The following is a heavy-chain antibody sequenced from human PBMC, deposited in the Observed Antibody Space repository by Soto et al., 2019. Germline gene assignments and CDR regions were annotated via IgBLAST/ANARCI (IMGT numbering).Heavy chain of an antibody. D-gene: IGHD3-10*01. V-gene: IGHV4-59*08. CDR3: ARHCMVRGVIITVPGAFDI. CDR1: GCSISSYH. CDR2: ISYSGST. Sequence: SETLSLTCTVSGCSISSYHWSWLRQPPGKRLECIGYISYSGSTNYNPSLRSRVTISLDTSKNQFSLKLSSVTAADTAVYYCARHCMVRGVIITVPGAFDIWGQGTMVTVSS. J-gene: IGHJ3*02.